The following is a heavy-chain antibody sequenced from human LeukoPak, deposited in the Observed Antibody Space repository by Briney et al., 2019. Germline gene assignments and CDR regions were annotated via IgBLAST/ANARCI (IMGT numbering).Heavy chain of an antibody. D-gene: IGHD5-12*01. V-gene: IGHV1-2*02. CDR1: GYTFTGHY. CDR3: ARDGPYSGYDLGPLDY. CDR2: INPNSGVT. J-gene: IGHJ4*02. Sequence: SSVKVSCEASGYTFTGHYIHWVRQAPGHGLEWMGWINPNSGVTNYAQKFQGRVTMTRDPAISTANMELSRLRSDDTAVYYYARDGPYSGYDLGPLDYWGQGTLVTDSS.